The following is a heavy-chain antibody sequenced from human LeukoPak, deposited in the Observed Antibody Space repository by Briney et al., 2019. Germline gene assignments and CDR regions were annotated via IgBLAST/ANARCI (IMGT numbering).Heavy chain of an antibody. CDR3: ARFFRTVWELPYY. CDR2: ISAYNGNT. Sequence: ASVKVSCKASGYTFTSFGLSWVRQAPGQGLEGMGWISAYNGNTHYAQILQGRVTMTTDTSTSTAYMELRSLRSDDTAVYYCARFFRTVWELPYYWGPGTLVTVSS. CDR1: GYTFTSFG. J-gene: IGHJ4*02. D-gene: IGHD1-26*01. V-gene: IGHV1-18*01.